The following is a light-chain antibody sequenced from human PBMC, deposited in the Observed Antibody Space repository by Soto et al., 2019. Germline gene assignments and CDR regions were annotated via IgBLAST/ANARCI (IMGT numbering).Light chain of an antibody. CDR2: DDR. CDR3: QVWDSNNDHYV. V-gene: IGLV3-21*02. CDR1: NIGSKR. J-gene: IGLJ1*01. Sequence: SYELTQPPSVSVAPGRTARITCGGDNIGSKRVHWYQQRPGQAPVLVVYDDRDRPSGIPERFSGSNSGNTATLTISRVEAGDEAEYYCQVWDSNNDHYVFGTGTKVTDL.